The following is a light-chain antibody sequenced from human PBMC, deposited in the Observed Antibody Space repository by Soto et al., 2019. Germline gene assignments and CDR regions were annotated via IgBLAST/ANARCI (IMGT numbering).Light chain of an antibody. CDR3: QQYNNWPRT. V-gene: IGKV3-15*01. Sequence: ETVMTQSPATLSVSPGERATLSCRASQSISGNLAWYQQKPGRAPRLLIFAASTRATSVPARFSGSRSGTEFTLTISSLQPEDFAMDYCQQYNNWPRTFGQGTKVEIK. CDR1: QSISGN. J-gene: IGKJ1*01. CDR2: AAS.